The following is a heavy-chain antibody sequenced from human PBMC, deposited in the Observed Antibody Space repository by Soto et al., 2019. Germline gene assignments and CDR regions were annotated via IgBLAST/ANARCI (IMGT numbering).Heavy chain of an antibody. J-gene: IGHJ3*02. V-gene: IGHV3-7*01. Sequence: DVQLVESGGGLVQPGGSLRLSCAASGFTFSSYWMTWVRQAPGKGLEWVANIKQDGNDKYYVDSVKGRFTISRDNAKNSLYLQMSSLGAEDTAVYYCARDRSVGFNGDWYDVLDIWGQGTMVTVSS. CDR2: IKQDGNDK. D-gene: IGHD4-17*01. CDR1: GFTFSSYW. CDR3: ARDRSVGFNGDWYDVLDI.